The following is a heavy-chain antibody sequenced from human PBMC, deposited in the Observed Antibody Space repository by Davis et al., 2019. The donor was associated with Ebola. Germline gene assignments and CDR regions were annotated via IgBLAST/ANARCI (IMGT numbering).Heavy chain of an antibody. J-gene: IGHJ4*02. D-gene: IGHD6-6*01. CDR3: ARAPSWQGYFDY. CDR2: MHHSGIT. CDR1: GDSISSYY. Sequence: SETLSLTCTVSGDSISSYYWSWIRQPPGKGLEWIGYMHHSGITNYTPSLKSRVTILVETSKNQFSLKLTSVTAADTAVYYCARAPSWQGYFDYWGQGTLVTVSS. V-gene: IGHV4-59*01.